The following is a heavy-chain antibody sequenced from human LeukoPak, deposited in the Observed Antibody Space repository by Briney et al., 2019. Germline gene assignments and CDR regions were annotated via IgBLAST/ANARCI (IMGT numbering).Heavy chain of an antibody. V-gene: IGHV4-34*01. J-gene: IGHJ5*02. Sequence: KPSETLSLTCAVYGGSFSGYYWSWIRQPPGKGLEWIGEINHSGGTNYNPSLKSRVTISVDTSKNQSSLKLSSVTAADTAVYYCAREDRWGRWFDPWGQGTLVTVSS. D-gene: IGHD3-16*01. CDR2: INHSGGT. CDR3: AREDRWGRWFDP. CDR1: GGSFSGYY.